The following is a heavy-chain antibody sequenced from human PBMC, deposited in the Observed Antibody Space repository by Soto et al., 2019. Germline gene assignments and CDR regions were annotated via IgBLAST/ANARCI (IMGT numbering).Heavy chain of an antibody. D-gene: IGHD3-10*01. CDR3: ARDRGPYGHYYGSESYQRYYYMDV. CDR1: GSTFSPYS. V-gene: IGHV3-21*05. CDR2: ISCSSLYI. Sequence: PGGSLRLSCAASGSTFSPYSMNWVRQAPGKGLEWVSYISCSSLYIYYVDSLKGRLTISRDNAKSSLYLQMNSRRAEDTAVYCCARDRGPYGHYYGSESYQRYYYMDVWGKGPTVTFS. J-gene: IGHJ6*03.